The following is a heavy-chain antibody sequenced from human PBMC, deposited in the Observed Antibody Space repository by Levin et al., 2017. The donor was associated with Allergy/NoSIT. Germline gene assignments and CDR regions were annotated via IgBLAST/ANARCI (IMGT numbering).Heavy chain of an antibody. J-gene: IGHJ4*02. Sequence: GGSLRLSCAASGFTVSTNYMIWFRRAPGKRLEWVSALYSGGATYYADSVKGRFTISRDNSKNTLYLQMHSLRAEDTAVYYCARGGGNPNYYGSGRDGGYFDSWGQGTLVTVSS. CDR1: GFTVSTNY. CDR3: ARGGGNPNYYGSGRDGGYFDS. D-gene: IGHD3-10*01. CDR2: LYSGGAT. V-gene: IGHV3-66*01.